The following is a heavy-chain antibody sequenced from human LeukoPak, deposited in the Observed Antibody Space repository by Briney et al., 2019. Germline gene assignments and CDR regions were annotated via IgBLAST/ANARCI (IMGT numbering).Heavy chain of an antibody. CDR3: ARGRLDTMIVVVTTSFDY. CDR2: INHSGST. Sequence: PSETLSLTCAVYGGSFSGYYWSWMRQPPGKGLEWIEEINHSGSTNYNPSLNSRVTISVDTSKNQFSLKLSSVTAADTAVYYCARGRLDTMIVVVTTSFDYWGQGTLVTVSS. CDR1: GGSFSGYY. D-gene: IGHD3-22*01. J-gene: IGHJ4*02. V-gene: IGHV4-34*01.